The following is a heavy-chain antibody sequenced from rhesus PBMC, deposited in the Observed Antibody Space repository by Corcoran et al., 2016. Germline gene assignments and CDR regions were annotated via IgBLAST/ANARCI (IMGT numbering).Heavy chain of an antibody. J-gene: IGHJ4*01. V-gene: IGHV4S10*01. CDR1: GGSISDSYR. D-gene: IGHD2-2*01. Sequence: QVQLQTKRTGVVKPSETLSLNCAVYGGSISDSYRWSWIRQPPEKGMGCIGHIYGRSTSINYIPSLNSRVTISKDTSKNQFSLKLSAVTAPDTAVSYCARERILLICGSFPDYWRQCVLVIFSS. CDR2: IYGRSTSI. CDR3: ARERILLICGSFPDY.